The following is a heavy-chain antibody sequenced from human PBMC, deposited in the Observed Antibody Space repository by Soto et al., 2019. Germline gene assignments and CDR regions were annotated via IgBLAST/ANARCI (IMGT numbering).Heavy chain of an antibody. CDR1: GYTFTSYG. D-gene: IGHD1-1*01. CDR3: ARGTTEEALDS. CDR2: ISAYNGNT. J-gene: IGHJ4*02. Sequence: QVQLVQSGAEVKKPGASVKVSCKASGYTFTSYGISWVRQAPGQGLEWMGWISAYNGNTNHAQKLQGRVTMTTDTNTSTHYMELRSLGSDATAVCYCARGTTEEALDSWGQGTLGTVSS. V-gene: IGHV1-18*01.